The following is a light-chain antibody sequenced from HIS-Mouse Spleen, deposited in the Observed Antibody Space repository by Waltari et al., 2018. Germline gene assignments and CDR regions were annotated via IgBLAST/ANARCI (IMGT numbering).Light chain of an antibody. CDR2: KDS. V-gene: IGLV3-27*01. J-gene: IGLJ3*02. Sequence: SYELTQPSSVSVSPGQTARITCSGDVLAKKKYARWFQQKPGQAPVLLIYKDSERPSGIPERFSGSSSGTTVTLTISGAQVEDEADYYCYSAADNNLGVFGGGTKLTVL. CDR1: VLAKKKY. CDR3: YSAADNNLGV.